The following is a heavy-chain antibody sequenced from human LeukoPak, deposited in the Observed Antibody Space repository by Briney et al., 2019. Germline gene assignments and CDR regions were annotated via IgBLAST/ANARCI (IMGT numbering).Heavy chain of an antibody. J-gene: IGHJ4*02. CDR3: AKGAAGVNRVFDY. CDR1: GFTFSSYV. Sequence: PGGSLRLSCAASGFTFSSYVMSWVRQAPGKGLEWVSAINGGGDNTYYAESVKGRFTISRDNSKNTLFLQMNTLGAEDTAVYYCAKGAAGVNRVFDYWGQGTLVTVSS. CDR2: INGGGDNT. V-gene: IGHV3-23*01. D-gene: IGHD6-19*01.